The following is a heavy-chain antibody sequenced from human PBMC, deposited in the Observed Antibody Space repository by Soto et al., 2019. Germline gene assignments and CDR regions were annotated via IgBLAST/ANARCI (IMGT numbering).Heavy chain of an antibody. V-gene: IGHV1-18*01. CDR3: ARDPGYSFGNT. D-gene: IGHD5-18*01. J-gene: IGHJ5*02. CDR2: ISTYNGGT. Sequence: ASVKVSCKSSGYTFTTSGISWVRQAPGQGLEWMGLISTYNGGTNYAQKFQGRVTITGDTSTSTAYMELRSLTSEDTAVYYWARDPGYSFGNTWGQGTLVTVSS. CDR1: GYTFTTSG.